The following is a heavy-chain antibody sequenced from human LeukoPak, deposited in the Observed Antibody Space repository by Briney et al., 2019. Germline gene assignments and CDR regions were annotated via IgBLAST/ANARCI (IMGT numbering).Heavy chain of an antibody. J-gene: IGHJ4*02. CDR2: ISWNSGSI. V-gene: IGHV3-9*01. Sequence: GRSLRLSCAASGFTFDDYAMHWVRQAPGKGLEWVSGISWNSGSIGYADSVKGRFTISRDNAKNSLYLQMNSLRAEDTALYYCERSLMPTGGGGYYFNSGGQETLATV. CDR3: ERSLMPTGGGGYYFNS. CDR1: GFTFDDYA. D-gene: IGHD2-8*02.